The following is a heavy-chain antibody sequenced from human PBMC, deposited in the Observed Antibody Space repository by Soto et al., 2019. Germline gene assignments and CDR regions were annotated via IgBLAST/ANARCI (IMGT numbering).Heavy chain of an antibody. D-gene: IGHD3-3*01. Sequence: QVQLVQSGAEVKKPGSSVKVSCKASGGTFSSYAISWVRQAPGQGLEWMGGIIPIFGTANYAQKFQGRVTITAEKSTSTAYMELSSLRSEDTGVYYCAGDGGRFLDPLYYGMDVWGQGTTVTVSS. J-gene: IGHJ6*02. CDR2: IIPIFGTA. CDR3: AGDGGRFLDPLYYGMDV. V-gene: IGHV1-69*06. CDR1: GGTFSSYA.